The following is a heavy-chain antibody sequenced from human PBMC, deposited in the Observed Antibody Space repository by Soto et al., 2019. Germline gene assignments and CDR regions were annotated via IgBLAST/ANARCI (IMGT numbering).Heavy chain of an antibody. CDR3: ARDPRGNYYDSSGYYFDLGY. D-gene: IGHD3-22*01. V-gene: IGHV1-69*06. J-gene: IGHJ4*02. Sequence: QVQLVQSGAEVKKPGSSVKVSCKASGGTFSSYAISWVRQAPGQGLEWMGGIIPIFGTANYAQKFQGRVTITADKSTSTAYMELSSLRSEDTAVYYCARDPRGNYYDSSGYYFDLGYWGQGTLVIVSS. CDR2: IIPIFGTA. CDR1: GGTFSSYA.